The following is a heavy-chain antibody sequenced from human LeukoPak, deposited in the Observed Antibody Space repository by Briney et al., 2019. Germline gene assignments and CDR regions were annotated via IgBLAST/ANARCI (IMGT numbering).Heavy chain of an antibody. V-gene: IGHV3-30*02. CDR1: GFTFSSYG. J-gene: IGHJ4*02. Sequence: GGSLRLSCAASGFTFSSYGMHWVRQAPGKGLEWVAFIRYDGSNKYYADSVKGRFTISRDNAKNTLYLQMNSLRAEDTAVYYCATATVTTYDYWGQGTLVTVSS. D-gene: IGHD4-17*01. CDR3: ATATVTTYDY. CDR2: IRYDGSNK.